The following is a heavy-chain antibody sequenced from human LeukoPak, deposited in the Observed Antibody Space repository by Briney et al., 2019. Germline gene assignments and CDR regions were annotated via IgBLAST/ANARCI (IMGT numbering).Heavy chain of an antibody. D-gene: IGHD6-6*01. J-gene: IGHJ4*02. CDR1: GYTFTGYY. CDR3: ARDWDDQYLEYSSSSSGY. Sequence: GASVKVSCKASGYTFTGYYMHWVRQAPGQGLEWMGRINPNSGGTNYAQKSQGRVTMTRDTSISTAYMELSRLRSDDTAVYYCARDWDDQYLEYSSSSSGYWGQGTLVTVSS. CDR2: INPNSGGT. V-gene: IGHV1-2*06.